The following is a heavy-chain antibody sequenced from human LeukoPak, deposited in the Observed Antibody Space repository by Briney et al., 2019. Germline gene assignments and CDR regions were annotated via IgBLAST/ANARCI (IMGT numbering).Heavy chain of an antibody. D-gene: IGHD2-15*01. J-gene: IGHJ3*01. CDR2: IDPDDSDT. Sequence: GESLKISCKGSGYNFINHWIGWVRQMSGKGLEWMGIIDPDDSDTRYGPSFQGQVTISADKSISTAYLQWSSLKASDTAMYYCARRDCSGGSCYSGYGAFDFWGQGTMVTVSS. CDR1: GYNFINHW. CDR3: ARRDCSGGSCYSGYGAFDF. V-gene: IGHV5-51*01.